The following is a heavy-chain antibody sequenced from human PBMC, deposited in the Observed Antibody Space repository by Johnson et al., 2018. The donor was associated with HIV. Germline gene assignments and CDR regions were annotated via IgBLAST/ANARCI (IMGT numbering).Heavy chain of an antibody. CDR1: GFTLSSYW. V-gene: IGHV3-74*02. CDR3: ARYFRWLHAFDI. CDR2: INSDGSSS. D-gene: IGHD5-24*01. J-gene: IGHJ3*02. Sequence: VLLVESGGGVVRPGGSLRLSCAASGFTLSSYWMHWVRQVPGKGPVWVSRINSDGSSSAYADSVKGRFTISRDNSNNTVNLQMNRLRVDDTAVYYCARYFRWLHAFDIWGQGTMVTVSS.